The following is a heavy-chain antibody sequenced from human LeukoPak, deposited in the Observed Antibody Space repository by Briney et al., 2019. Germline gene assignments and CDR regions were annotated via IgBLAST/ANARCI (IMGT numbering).Heavy chain of an antibody. V-gene: IGHV1-2*02. CDR3: ARDFNYYDSSGYIYYYYYGMDV. CDR2: INPNSGGT. D-gene: IGHD3-22*01. J-gene: IGHJ6*02. Sequence: ASVKVSFKASGYTFTGYYMHWVRQAPGQGLEWMGWINPNSGGTNYAQKFQGRGTMTRDTSISTAYMELSRLRSDDTAGYYCARDFNYYDSSGYIYYYYYGMDVWGQGTTVTVSS. CDR1: GYTFTGYY.